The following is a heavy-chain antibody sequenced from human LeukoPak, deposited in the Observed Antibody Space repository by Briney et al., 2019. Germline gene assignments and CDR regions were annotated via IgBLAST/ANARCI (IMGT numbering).Heavy chain of an antibody. CDR1: GYTFTSYA. CDR3: ARADYCTSTSCSDTWVVDY. V-gene: IGHV7-4-1*02. D-gene: IGHD2-2*01. Sequence: ASVKVSCKASGYTFTSYAMNWVRQAPGQGLEWMGWINTNIGNPTYAQGFTGRFVFSLDTSVSTAYLQISSLKAEDTAVYYCARADYCTSTSCSDTWVVDYWGQGTLVTVSS. CDR2: INTNIGNP. J-gene: IGHJ4*02.